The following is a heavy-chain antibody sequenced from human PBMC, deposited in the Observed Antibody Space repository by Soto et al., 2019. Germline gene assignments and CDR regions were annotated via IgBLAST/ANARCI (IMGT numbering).Heavy chain of an antibody. Sequence: PWWSLRLSCAASVFIFSRYDMSWFRQAPGKGLEWVSTILVGGSTHYEDSVKGRFTISRDGSKNTVYLQMNSLTAGDTAVYYCAKATATGGGAFDICGQGTMVTVSS. D-gene: IGHD2-8*02. CDR3: AKATATGGGAFDI. J-gene: IGHJ3*02. CDR1: VFIFSRYD. CDR2: ILVGGST. V-gene: IGHV3-23*01.